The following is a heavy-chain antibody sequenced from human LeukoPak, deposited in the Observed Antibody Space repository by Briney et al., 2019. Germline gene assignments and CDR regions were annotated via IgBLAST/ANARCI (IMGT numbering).Heavy chain of an antibody. Sequence: SETLSLTCAVSGYSISSGYYWGWIRQPPGKGLEWIGSIYHSGSTYYNPSLKSRVTISVDTAKNQFSLKLSSVTAADTAVYYCARTGPSALERLYTSIIPPYWFDPWGQGTLVTVSS. D-gene: IGHD3-3*01. CDR1: GYSISSGYY. CDR2: IYHSGST. CDR3: ARTGPSALERLYTSIIPPYWFDP. J-gene: IGHJ5*02. V-gene: IGHV4-38-2*01.